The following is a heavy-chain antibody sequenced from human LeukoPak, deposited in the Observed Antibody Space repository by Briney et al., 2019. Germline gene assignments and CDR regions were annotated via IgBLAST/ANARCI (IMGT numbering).Heavy chain of an antibody. D-gene: IGHD3-3*01. V-gene: IGHV3-21*01. J-gene: IGHJ4*02. CDR1: GFTFSSYS. CDR2: IGSSSGYI. CDR3: ARDSNDFWSGYQYYFDY. Sequence: GGSLRLSCTPSGFTFSSYSMNWVRQAPGKGLEWVSCIGSSSGYIYYADSVKGRFTISRDNAKNSLYLQMNSLRAEDTAVYYCARDSNDFWSGYQYYFDYWGQGTLVTVSS.